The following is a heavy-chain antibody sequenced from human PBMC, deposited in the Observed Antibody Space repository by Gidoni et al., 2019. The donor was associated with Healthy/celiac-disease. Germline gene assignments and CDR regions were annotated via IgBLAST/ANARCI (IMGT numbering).Heavy chain of an antibody. D-gene: IGHD3-22*01. J-gene: IGHJ2*01. V-gene: IGHV3-48*02. CDR3: ARINYYDSSGYYRSYWYFDL. Sequence: EVQLVESGGGLVQPGGSLRLSCAASGFTFSSYSMTWVRQAPGKGLEWVSYISSSSSTIYYADSVKGRFTISRDNAKNSLYLQMNSLRDEDTAVYYCARINYYDSSGYYRSYWYFDLWGRGTLVTVSS. CDR1: GFTFSSYS. CDR2: ISSSSSTI.